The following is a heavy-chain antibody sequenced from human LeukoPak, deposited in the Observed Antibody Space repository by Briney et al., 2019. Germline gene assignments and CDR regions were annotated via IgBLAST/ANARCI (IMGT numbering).Heavy chain of an antibody. CDR2: INHSGST. CDR1: GGSFSGYY. Sequence: SETLSLTCAVYGGSFSGYYWSWIRQPPGKGLEWIGEINHSGSTNYNPSLKSRGTISVDTSKNQFSLKLSSVTAADTAVYYCARVRGGYTWGQGALVTVSS. J-gene: IGHJ5*02. CDR3: ARVRGGYT. V-gene: IGHV4-34*01. D-gene: IGHD5-12*01.